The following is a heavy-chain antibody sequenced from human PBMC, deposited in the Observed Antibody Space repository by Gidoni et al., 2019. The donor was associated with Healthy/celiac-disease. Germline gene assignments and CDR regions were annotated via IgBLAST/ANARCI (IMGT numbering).Heavy chain of an antibody. CDR3: ARDSVFWSGYYYGMDV. J-gene: IGHJ6*02. V-gene: IGHV4-31*03. CDR1: GGSISSGGYY. D-gene: IGHD3-3*01. Sequence: QVQLQESGTGLVKPSQTLSLTCTVSGGSISSGGYYWSWIRQHPGKGLEWIGYIYYSGSTYYNPSLKSRVTISVDTSKNQFSLKLSSVTAADTAVYYCARDSVFWSGYYYGMDVWGQGTTVTVSS. CDR2: IYYSGST.